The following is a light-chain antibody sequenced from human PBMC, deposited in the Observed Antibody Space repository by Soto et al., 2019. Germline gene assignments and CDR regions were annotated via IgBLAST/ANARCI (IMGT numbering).Light chain of an antibody. CDR1: QSVRSNF. Sequence: EIVLTQSPGTLSLSPGERATLFCRASQSVRSNFLAWYQHKPGQAPMLLISGASSRATGIPDRFSGSGSGTDFTLTISRLEPEDFAVYYCQEYGSSPPTFGQGTKVDIK. CDR2: GAS. CDR3: QEYGSSPPT. V-gene: IGKV3-20*01. J-gene: IGKJ1*01.